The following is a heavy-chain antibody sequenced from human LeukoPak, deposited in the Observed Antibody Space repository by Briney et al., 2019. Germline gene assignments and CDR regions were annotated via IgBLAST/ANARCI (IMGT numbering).Heavy chain of an antibody. CDR2: ISAYTGNI. V-gene: IGHV1-18*01. CDR3: VRGRRAATILGGLDY. D-gene: IGHD5-12*01. CDR1: GYTFINYG. J-gene: IGHJ4*02. Sequence: GASVKVSCKASGYTFINYGISWVRQAPGQGLEWMGWISAYTGNINYAQKFQGRVTMTTDTSASTAYMELRSLRSDDTAVFYCVRGRRAATILGGLDYWGQGTLVIVSS.